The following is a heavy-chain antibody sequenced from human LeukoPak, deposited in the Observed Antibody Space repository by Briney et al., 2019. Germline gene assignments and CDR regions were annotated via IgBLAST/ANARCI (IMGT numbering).Heavy chain of an antibody. CDR2: IYDSGST. Sequence: SETLSLTCTVSGGSISSYYWSWIRQPPGKGLEWIGYIYDSGSTNYNPSLKSRVTISVHTSKKQSSLKLTSVTAADTAVYYCARSFRGYSYGPLRYYYGMDVWGKGTTVSVSS. J-gene: IGHJ6*04. V-gene: IGHV4-59*01. CDR3: ARSFRGYSYGPLRYYYGMDV. CDR1: GGSISSYY. D-gene: IGHD5-18*01.